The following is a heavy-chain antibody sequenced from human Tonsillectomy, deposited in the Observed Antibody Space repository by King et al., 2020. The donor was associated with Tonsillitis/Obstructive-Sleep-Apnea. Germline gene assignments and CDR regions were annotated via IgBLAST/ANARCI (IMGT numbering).Heavy chain of an antibody. CDR3: TTDAAARRRSYY. CDR2: IKSKTDGGTT. CDR1: GFTFSNAW. D-gene: IGHD6-6*01. V-gene: IGHV3-15*01. Sequence: VQLVESGGGLVKPGGSLRLSCAASGFTFSNAWMNWVRQAPGKGLEWVGRIKSKTDGGTTDYAAPVKGRFTMSRDDSKNTLYLQMNSLKNEDTAVYYCTTDAAARRRSYYWGQGTLVTVSS. J-gene: IGHJ4*02.